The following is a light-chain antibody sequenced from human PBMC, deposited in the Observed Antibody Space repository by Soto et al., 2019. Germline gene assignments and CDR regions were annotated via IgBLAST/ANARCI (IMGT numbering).Light chain of an antibody. J-gene: IGKJ3*01. CDR3: QQYSSSPPVLT. CDR1: QSISSSY. Sequence: EIVLTQSPGTLSLSPGERATLSCRASQSISSSYLAWYQQRPGQAPRLLIFGASYRATGIPDRFSGSGSGTDFTLTISRLEPEDFAVNYCQQYSSSPPVLTFGPGTRVDSK. V-gene: IGKV3-20*01. CDR2: GAS.